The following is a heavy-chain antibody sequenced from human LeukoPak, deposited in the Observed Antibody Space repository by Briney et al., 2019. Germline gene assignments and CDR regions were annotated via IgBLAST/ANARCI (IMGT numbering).Heavy chain of an antibody. J-gene: IGHJ6*03. CDR3: AKSEMYCYGGICYPFYYMDV. CDR2: INYSGYK. V-gene: IGHV4-39*07. CDR1: GGSISSSTYY. D-gene: IGHD2-15*01. Sequence: SETLSLTCAVSGGSISSSTYYWGWIRQPPGKGLEWIGSINYSGYKYDNPSLKSRVTISGDTSKNQFSLKLSSVTAADTAVYYCAKSEMYCYGGICYPFYYMDVWGKGTTVTVSS.